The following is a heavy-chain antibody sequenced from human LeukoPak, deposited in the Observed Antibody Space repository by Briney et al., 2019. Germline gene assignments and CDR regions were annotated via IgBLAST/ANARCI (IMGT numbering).Heavy chain of an antibody. J-gene: IGHJ4*02. Sequence: GGSLRLSCAASGFTFSSYAMSWVRQAPGKGLEWVSAISGSGGSTYYADSVKGRFTISRDNSKNTLYLQMNSLRAEDTAVYYCAKDSPRYFDWLSEGGGDYFDYWGQGTLVTVSS. CDR1: GFTFSSYA. CDR2: ISGSGGST. D-gene: IGHD3-9*01. CDR3: AKDSPRYFDWLSEGGGDYFDY. V-gene: IGHV3-23*01.